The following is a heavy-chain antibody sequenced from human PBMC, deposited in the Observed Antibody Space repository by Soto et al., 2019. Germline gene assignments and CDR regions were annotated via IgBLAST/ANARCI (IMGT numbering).Heavy chain of an antibody. V-gene: IGHV3-33*01. Sequence: QVQLVESGGGVVQPGRSLRVSCAASGFTFSSYGMHWVRQAPGKGLEWVAVIWYDGSNKYYADSVKGRFTISRDNSKNPLYLQMTSLRAEDTAVYYCASVMRSGSHSASDYWGQGTLVTFSS. D-gene: IGHD1-26*01. CDR3: ASVMRSGSHSASDY. J-gene: IGHJ4*02. CDR1: GFTFSSYG. CDR2: IWYDGSNK.